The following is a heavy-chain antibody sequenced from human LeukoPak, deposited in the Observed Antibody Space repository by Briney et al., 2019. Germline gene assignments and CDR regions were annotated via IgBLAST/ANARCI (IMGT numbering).Heavy chain of an antibody. CDR1: GFTFSRYS. V-gene: IGHV3-21*01. D-gene: IGHD2-8*01. Sequence: GGSLRLSCAASGFTFSRYSMNWVRQAPGKGLEWVSSISISSNYIYYADSVKGRFTISRDNAKNSLYLQMNSLRAEDTAVYYCARDNSGVYAIPGGRYYYYMDVRGKGTTVTVSS. CDR3: ARDNSGVYAIPGGRYYYYMDV. J-gene: IGHJ6*03. CDR2: ISISSNYI.